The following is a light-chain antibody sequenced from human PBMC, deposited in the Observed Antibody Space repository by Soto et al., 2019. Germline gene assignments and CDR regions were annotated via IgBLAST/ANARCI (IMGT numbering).Light chain of an antibody. CDR2: DVS. J-gene: IGKJ4*01. CDR1: QSDRSY. V-gene: IGKV3-11*01. Sequence: EIVLTQSPANLSLSPGERTTISCKASQSDRSYFAWYQQKPGQAPRLLLYDVSHRATGIPARFSGSGSGTDFTLTITSLEPEDFAVYYCQQRSNFFTFGGGTKV. CDR3: QQRSNFFT.